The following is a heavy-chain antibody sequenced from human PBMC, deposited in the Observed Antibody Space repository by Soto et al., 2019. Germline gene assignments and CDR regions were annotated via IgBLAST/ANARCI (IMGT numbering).Heavy chain of an antibody. CDR3: ARDYFDSSDYTTNWFDP. J-gene: IGHJ5*02. CDR1: GDSISNSRFY. Sequence: SETLSLTCSVSGDSISNSRFYWAWIRQPPGEGLEWIGSIYHTGNAYYNPSLKSRVTIFVDTSKNQFSLKLTSVTAADTALYYCARDYFDSSDYTTNWFDPWGQGALVT. D-gene: IGHD3-22*01. CDR2: IYHTGNA. V-gene: IGHV4-39*01.